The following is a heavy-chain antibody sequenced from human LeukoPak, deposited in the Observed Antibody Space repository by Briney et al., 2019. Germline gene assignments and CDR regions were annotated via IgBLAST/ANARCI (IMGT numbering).Heavy chain of an antibody. CDR3: ASQSGGSGSYTFDP. Sequence: SETLSLTCTVSGGSISSSSSYWGWIRQPPGKGLEWIGSIYYSGSTYYNPSLKSRVTISVDTSKNQFSLKLSSVTAADTAVYYCASQSGGSGSYTFDPWGQGTLVTVSS. CDR1: GGSISSSSSY. D-gene: IGHD3-10*01. J-gene: IGHJ5*02. V-gene: IGHV4-39*01. CDR2: IYYSGST.